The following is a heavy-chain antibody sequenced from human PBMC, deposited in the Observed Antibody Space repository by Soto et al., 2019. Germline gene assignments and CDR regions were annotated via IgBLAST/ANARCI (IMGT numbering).Heavy chain of an antibody. CDR1: GFTFSAYY. V-gene: IGHV3-11*01. Sequence: QVQLVESGEGLVKLGGSLRLSCAASGFTFSAYYMSWIRQAPGKGREWVSYISSSGSTIYYANSVKGRFTIARDNAKNSLYQQINRLRAEDPAVYYCARDRRGGYSGYDWGQGTLVNVSS. CDR3: ARDRRGGYSGYD. J-gene: IGHJ4*02. D-gene: IGHD5-12*01. CDR2: ISSSGSTI.